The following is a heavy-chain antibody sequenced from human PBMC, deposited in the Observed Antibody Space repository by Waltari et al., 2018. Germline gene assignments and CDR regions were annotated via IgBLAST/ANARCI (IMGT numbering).Heavy chain of an antibody. Sequence: EVQLVESGGGLVQPGGSLRLSCAASGFTFSSYEMNWVRQAPVKGLEGVACISSSVGFLYSSSSGSTIYYADSVKGRFTISRDNAKNSLYLQMNSLRAEDTAVYYCAREYCSSTSCYHGTYYYYGMDVWGQGTTVTVSS. CDR1: GFTFSSYE. D-gene: IGHD2-2*01. CDR2: SSSSGSTI. CDR3: AREYCSSTSCYHGTYYYYGMDV. J-gene: IGHJ6*02. V-gene: IGHV3-48*03.